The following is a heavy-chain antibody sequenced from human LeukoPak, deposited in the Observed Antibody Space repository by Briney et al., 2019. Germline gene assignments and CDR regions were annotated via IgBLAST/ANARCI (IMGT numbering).Heavy chain of an antibody. CDR3: AKDRGAEEFHGGPIVT. CDR2: IRYDGVNK. V-gene: IGHV3-30*02. CDR1: GVSLSNYG. D-gene: IGHD2-15*01. J-gene: IGHJ5*02. Sequence: GGSLRLSCAKSGVSLSNYGMHWARQAPGKGLEWLAFIRYDGVNKFYGDSVKGRFTISRDNSRDILYLQMSSLRVADTAIYYCAKDRGAEEFHGGPIVTWGQGVLVTVSS.